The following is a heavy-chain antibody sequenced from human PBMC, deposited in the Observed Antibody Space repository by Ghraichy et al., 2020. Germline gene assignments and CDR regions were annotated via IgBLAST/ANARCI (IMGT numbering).Heavy chain of an antibody. V-gene: IGHV3-30*02. J-gene: IGHJ4*02. Sequence: GGSLRLSCAASGFTFSSYGMHWVRQAPGKGLEWVAFIRYDGSNKYYADSVKGRFTISRDNSKNTLYLQMNSLRAEDTAVYYCAKMYYDFWSGYSTGFPIYFDYWGQGTLVTVSS. D-gene: IGHD3-3*01. CDR3: AKMYYDFWSGYSTGFPIYFDY. CDR1: GFTFSSYG. CDR2: IRYDGSNK.